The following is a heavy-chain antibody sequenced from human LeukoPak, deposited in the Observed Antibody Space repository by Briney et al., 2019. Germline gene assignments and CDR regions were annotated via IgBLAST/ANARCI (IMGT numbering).Heavy chain of an antibody. CDR1: VGSFCGVS. J-gene: IGHJ3*01. D-gene: IGHD3-22*01. Sequence: TLSLTCAVSVGSFCGVSCSCIRQPPGKGLEWIGDIYNSVGTTYNHSLQSLVTISLDTSKNQFSLALTSVTAADTAMYYCAKDSRRRSRASYYKLYDAFDVWGQGTTVIVSS. CDR2: IYNSVGT. V-gene: IGHV4-59*01. CDR3: AKDSRRRSRASYYKLYDAFDV.